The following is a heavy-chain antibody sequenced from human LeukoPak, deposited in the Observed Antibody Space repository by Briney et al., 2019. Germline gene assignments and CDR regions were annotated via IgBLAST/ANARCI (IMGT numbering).Heavy chain of an antibody. V-gene: IGHV1-69*01. CDR2: IIPIFGTA. J-gene: IGHJ4*02. Sequence: SVKVSCKASGGTLSGDAISWVRQAPGQGLEWRGGIIPIFGTANYAQKFQGRVTITADESTSTAYMELSSLRSEDTAVYYCASSRRPNYCSGGSCPPHYFDYWGQGTLVTVSS. CDR3: ASSRRPNYCSGGSCPPHYFDY. CDR1: GGTLSGDA. D-gene: IGHD2-15*01.